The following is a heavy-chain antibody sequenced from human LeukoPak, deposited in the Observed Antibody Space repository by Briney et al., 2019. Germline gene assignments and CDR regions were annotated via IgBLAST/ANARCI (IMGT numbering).Heavy chain of an antibody. CDR3: VREERGLAIDY. D-gene: IGHD5-12*01. CDR1: GFTVSSNY. J-gene: IGHJ4*02. CDR2: IYSGGST. V-gene: IGHV3-66*01. Sequence: PGGSLRLSCAASGFTVSSNYMSWVRQAPGKGLEWVSVIYSGGSTYYADSVKGRFTISRDNSKNTLSLQMSSLRVEDTAVYYCVREERGLAIDYWGQGTLVTVSS.